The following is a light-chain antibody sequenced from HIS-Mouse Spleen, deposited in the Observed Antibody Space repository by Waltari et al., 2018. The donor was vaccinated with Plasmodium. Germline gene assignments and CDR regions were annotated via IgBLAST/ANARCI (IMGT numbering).Light chain of an antibody. CDR3: QSADSSGTYWV. CDR1: ALPNQY. CDR2: KDS. J-gene: IGLJ3*02. Sequence: SYELTQPPSVSVSPGQTARITCSGDALPNQYAYWYQQKPGPAPVLVIYKDSERPSGIPERFSGSSSGTTVTLTISGVQAEDEADYYCQSADSSGTYWVFGGGTKLTVL. V-gene: IGLV3-25*03.